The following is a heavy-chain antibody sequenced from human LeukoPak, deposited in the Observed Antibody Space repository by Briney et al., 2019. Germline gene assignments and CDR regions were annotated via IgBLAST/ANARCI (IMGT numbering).Heavy chain of an antibody. Sequence: GGPLRLSCAVSGFIVSSSYISWVRQAPGKGLEWFSAIYSGGTTYYADSVKGRFTISRDNSKNTLYLQMNSLRVDDTAVYYCAKAVGPSTTFDYWGQGTLVTVSS. J-gene: IGHJ4*02. CDR3: AKAVGPSTTFDY. D-gene: IGHD1-26*01. CDR2: IYSGGTT. V-gene: IGHV3-53*01. CDR1: GFIVSSSY.